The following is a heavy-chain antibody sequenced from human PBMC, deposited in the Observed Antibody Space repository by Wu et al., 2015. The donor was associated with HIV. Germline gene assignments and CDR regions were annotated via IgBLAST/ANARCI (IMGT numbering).Heavy chain of an antibody. CDR1: GNTFNA. J-gene: IGHJ6*02. V-gene: IGHV1-69*05. Sequence: QDQLVQSGAEVKKPGSSVKISCKASGNTFNAINWLRQAPGQGLEWMGGIIPLFGTTEYAHIFQGRLTITTDELRSTVFMDLSSLKSEDTAVYYCARNTGSVATSLYSLGVWGQGTVVTVSS. CDR3: ARNTGSVATSLYSLGV. CDR2: IIPLFGTT. D-gene: IGHD6-19*01.